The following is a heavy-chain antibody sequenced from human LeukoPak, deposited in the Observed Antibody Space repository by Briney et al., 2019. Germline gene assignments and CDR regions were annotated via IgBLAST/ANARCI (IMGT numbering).Heavy chain of an antibody. CDR1: GFTFDDYA. V-gene: IGHV3-9*01. CDR2: IIWNSDSI. CDR3: AKDISVGATPYHFDY. Sequence: HAGGSLRLSCAASGFTFDDYAMHWVRHAPGKGLEWVSGIIWNSDSIGYADSVKGRFTISRDNAKNSLYLQMNSLRAEDTALYYCAKDISVGATPYHFDYWGQGTLVTVSS. D-gene: IGHD1-26*01. J-gene: IGHJ4*02.